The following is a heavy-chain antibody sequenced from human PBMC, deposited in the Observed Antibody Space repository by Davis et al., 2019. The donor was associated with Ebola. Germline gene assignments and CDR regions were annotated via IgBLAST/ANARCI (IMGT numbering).Heavy chain of an antibody. CDR2: IIPILGIA. V-gene: IGHV1-69*04. CDR3: ARDHHPTTGDYGPYYGMDV. D-gene: IGHD4-17*01. Sequence: SVKVSCKASGGTFSSYAINWVRQAPGQGLEWMGRIIPILGIANYAQKFQGRVTITADKSTSTAYMELSSLRSEDTAVYYCARDHHPTTGDYGPYYGMDVWGQGTTVTVSS. CDR1: GGTFSSYA. J-gene: IGHJ6*02.